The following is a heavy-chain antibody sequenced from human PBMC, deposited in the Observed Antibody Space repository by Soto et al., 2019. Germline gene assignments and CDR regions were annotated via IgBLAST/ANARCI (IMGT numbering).Heavy chain of an antibody. CDR3: AIERGRSSSSGPYFDY. D-gene: IGHD6-6*01. V-gene: IGHV3-23*01. CDR2: ISGSGGST. CDR1: GFTFSSYA. Sequence: GGSLRLSCAASGFTFSSYAMSWVRQAPGKGLEWVSAISGSGGSTYYADSVKGRFTISRDNSKNTLYLQMNSLRAEDTAVYYCAIERGRSSSSGPYFDYWGQGTLVTVSS. J-gene: IGHJ4*02.